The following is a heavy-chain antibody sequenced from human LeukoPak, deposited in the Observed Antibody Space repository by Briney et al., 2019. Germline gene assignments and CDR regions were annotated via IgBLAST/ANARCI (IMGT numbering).Heavy chain of an antibody. V-gene: IGHV3-74*01. Sequence: GGSLRLSCAASGFTFSAYWMHWVRQAPGKGLVWVSRINQDGSITNYADSVKGRFTISRDNAKNSLYLQMNSLRDDDTAVYYCAREPGLTVLRYFDYWGQGTLVAVSS. CDR2: INQDGSIT. J-gene: IGHJ4*02. D-gene: IGHD3-9*01. CDR3: AREPGLTVLRYFDY. CDR1: GFTFSAYW.